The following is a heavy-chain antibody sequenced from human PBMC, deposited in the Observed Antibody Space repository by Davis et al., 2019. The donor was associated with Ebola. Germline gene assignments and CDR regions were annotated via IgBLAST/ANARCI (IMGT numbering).Heavy chain of an antibody. CDR3: AKAAGSIGGWYFDY. CDR1: GFTFSSYS. V-gene: IGHV3-23*01. J-gene: IGHJ4*02. Sequence: PGGSLRLSCAASGFTFSSYSMNWVRQAPGKGLEWVSVISGSGGSTYYADSVKGRFTISRDNSKNTLYLQMNSLRAEDTAVYYCAKAAGSIGGWYFDYWGQGTLVTVSS. CDR2: ISGSGGST. D-gene: IGHD1-26*01.